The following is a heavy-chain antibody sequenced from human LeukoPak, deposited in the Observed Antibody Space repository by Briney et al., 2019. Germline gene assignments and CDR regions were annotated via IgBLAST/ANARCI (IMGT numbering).Heavy chain of an antibody. CDR1: GGTFSSYA. Sequence: ASVKVSCKASGGTFSSYAISWVRQAPGQGLEWMGRIIPIFGTANYAQKFQGRVTITTDESTSTAYMELSSLRSEDTGVYYCAREGFTMIVVEMSGIFDYWGQGTLVTVSS. D-gene: IGHD3-22*01. J-gene: IGHJ4*02. CDR2: IIPIFGTA. CDR3: AREGFTMIVVEMSGIFDY. V-gene: IGHV1-69*05.